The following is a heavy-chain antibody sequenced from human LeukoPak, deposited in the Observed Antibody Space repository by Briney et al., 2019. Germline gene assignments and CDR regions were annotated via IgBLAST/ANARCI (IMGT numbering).Heavy chain of an antibody. J-gene: IGHJ4*02. V-gene: IGHV3-21*01. CDR2: ISSSSSYI. D-gene: IGHD3-22*01. CDR1: GFTFSSYS. CDR3: ARAPRDSSSSNYMRRFDY. Sequence: PGGSLRLSCAASGFTFSSYSMNWVRQAPGKGLEWVSSISSSSSYIYYADSVKGRFTISRDNAKNSLYLQMNSLRAEDTAVYYCARAPRDSSSSNYMRRFDYWGQGTLVTVSS.